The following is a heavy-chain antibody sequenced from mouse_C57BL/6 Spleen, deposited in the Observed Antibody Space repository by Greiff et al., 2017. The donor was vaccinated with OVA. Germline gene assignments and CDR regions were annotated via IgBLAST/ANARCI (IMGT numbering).Heavy chain of an antibody. Sequence: EVKLMESGGGLVKPGGSLKLSCAASGFTFSDYGMHWVRQAPEKGLEWVAYISSGSSTTYYADTVKGRFTISRDNAKNTLFLQMTSLRSEDTAMYYCAGFAYWGQGTLVTVSA. J-gene: IGHJ3*01. CDR2: ISSGSSTT. CDR1: GFTFSDYG. V-gene: IGHV5-17*01. CDR3: AGFAY.